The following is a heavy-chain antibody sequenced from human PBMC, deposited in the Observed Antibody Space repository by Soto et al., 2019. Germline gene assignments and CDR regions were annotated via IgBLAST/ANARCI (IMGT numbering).Heavy chain of an antibody. CDR3: TTGSGNRQTITIFGVVITGSSGYSHFDY. Sequence: EVQLVESGGGLVKPGGSLRLSCAASGFTFSSYSMNWVRQAPGKGLEWVGRIKSKTDGGTTDYAAPVKGRFTISRDDSKNTLYLQMNSLKTEDTAVYYCTTGSGNRQTITIFGVVITGSSGYSHFDYWGQGTLVTVSS. CDR2: IKSKTDGGTT. CDR1: GFTFSSYS. V-gene: IGHV3-15*01. D-gene: IGHD3-3*01. J-gene: IGHJ4*02.